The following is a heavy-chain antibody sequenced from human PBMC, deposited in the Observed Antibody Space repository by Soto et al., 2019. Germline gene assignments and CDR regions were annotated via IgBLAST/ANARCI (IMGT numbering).Heavy chain of an antibody. CDR2: INHSGST. CDR1: GGSFSGYY. CDR3: ARGGPLYYYYYMDV. Sequence: PSETLSLTCAVYGGSFSGYYWSWIRQPPGKGLEWIGEINHSGSTNYNPSLKSRVTISVDTSKNQFSLKLSSVTAADTAVYYCARGGPLYYYYYMDVWGKGTTVTV. J-gene: IGHJ6*03. V-gene: IGHV4-34*01.